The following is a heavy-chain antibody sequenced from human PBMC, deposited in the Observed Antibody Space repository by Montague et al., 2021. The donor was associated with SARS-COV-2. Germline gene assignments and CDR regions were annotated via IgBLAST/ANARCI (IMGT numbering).Heavy chain of an antibody. CDR1: GGSISSFY. Sequence: SETLSLTCTVSGGSISSFYWSWFRQPPGKGLEWIGYISDSGSTNYNPSLTSRVTMSVDTSKNQFSLKVNSVTAADTAVYYCARRYSATLPAAYWGQGTLVTVSS. CDR3: ARRYSATLPAAY. V-gene: IGHV4-59*08. CDR2: ISDSGST. J-gene: IGHJ4*02. D-gene: IGHD2-15*01.